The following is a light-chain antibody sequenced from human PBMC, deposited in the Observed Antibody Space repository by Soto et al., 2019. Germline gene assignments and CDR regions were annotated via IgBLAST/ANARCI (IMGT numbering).Light chain of an antibody. V-gene: IGKV4-1*01. CDR1: QSVLYSPNDKNY. CDR2: WAS. J-gene: IGKJ4*01. Sequence: DIVMTQSPDSLAVSLGERATINCKSSQSVLYSPNDKNYLAWYQQRPGQPPRLLIYWASARESGVPDRFSGSGSGTDCTLTISDLQAEDVAFYYCQQYYNTPLTFGGGTKVEIK. CDR3: QQYYNTPLT.